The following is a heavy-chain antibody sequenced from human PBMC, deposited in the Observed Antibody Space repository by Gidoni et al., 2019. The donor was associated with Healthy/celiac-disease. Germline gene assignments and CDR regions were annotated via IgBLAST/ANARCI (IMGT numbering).Heavy chain of an antibody. D-gene: IGHD1-1*01. CDR3: ARDLPTGTDLGDY. Sequence: QVQLVESGGGVVQPGRSLRLPCAASGFTFSSYAMHWVRQAPGKGLEWVAVISYDGSNKYYADSVKGRFTISRDNSKNTLYLQMNSLRAEDTAVYYCARDLPTGTDLGDYWGQGTLVTVSS. J-gene: IGHJ4*02. V-gene: IGHV3-30*04. CDR1: GFTFSSYA. CDR2: ISYDGSNK.